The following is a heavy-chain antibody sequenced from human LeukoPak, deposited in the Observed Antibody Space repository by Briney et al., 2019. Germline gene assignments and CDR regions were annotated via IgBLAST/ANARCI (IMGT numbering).Heavy chain of an antibody. CDR2: IYYSGST. Sequence: PSETLSLTCTVSDGSISSSSYYWGWIRQPPGKGLEWIGSIYYSGSTYYNPSLKSRVTISVDTSKNQFSLKLSSVTAADTAVYYCARQAVPAAMPSWFDPWGQGTLVTVSS. J-gene: IGHJ5*02. CDR1: DGSISSSSYY. V-gene: IGHV4-39*01. D-gene: IGHD2-2*01. CDR3: ARQAVPAAMPSWFDP.